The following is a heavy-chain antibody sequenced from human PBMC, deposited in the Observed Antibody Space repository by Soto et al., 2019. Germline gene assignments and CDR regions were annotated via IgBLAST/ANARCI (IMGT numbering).Heavy chain of an antibody. CDR1: GFTFISSF. D-gene: IGHD6-19*01. Sequence: GGSLRLSCVASGFTFISSFMGWIRQAPGKGLEWVANINQDGGVTYYVDSVEGRFTIPRDNTKDSLYLQMNSLRGEDTAIYYCARYYRGSGRYFFDYWGQGTLVTVSS. J-gene: IGHJ4*02. CDR3: ARYYRGSGRYFFDY. V-gene: IGHV3-7*03. CDR2: INQDGGVT.